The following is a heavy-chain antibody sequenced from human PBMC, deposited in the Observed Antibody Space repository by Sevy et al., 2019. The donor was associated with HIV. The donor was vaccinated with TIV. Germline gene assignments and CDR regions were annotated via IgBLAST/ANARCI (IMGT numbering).Heavy chain of an antibody. Sequence: GESLKISCKGSGYTFSNYWIGWVRQMPGKGLEWMGVIYPGDSVTRCRPSFQGQVTMSADKSTSTAYLQWSSLKTSDTAIYYCARYPIVVVPASEYYFDYWGQGTLVTVSS. V-gene: IGHV5-51*01. J-gene: IGHJ4*02. CDR3: ARYPIVVVPASEYYFDY. D-gene: IGHD2-2*01. CDR2: IYPGDSVT. CDR1: GYTFSNYW.